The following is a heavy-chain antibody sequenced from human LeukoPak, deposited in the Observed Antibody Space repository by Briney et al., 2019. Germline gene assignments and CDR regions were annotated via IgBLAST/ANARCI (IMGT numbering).Heavy chain of an antibody. Sequence: SETLSLTCTVSGYSISSGYYWGWIRQPPGKGLEWIGSIYHSGSTYYNPSLKSRVTISVDTSKNQFSLKLRSVTAADTAVYYCARGIAGDHNHPTRFDYWGQGTLVTVSS. V-gene: IGHV4-38-2*02. D-gene: IGHD1-14*01. CDR1: GYSISSGYY. CDR3: ARGIAGDHNHPTRFDY. CDR2: IYHSGST. J-gene: IGHJ4*02.